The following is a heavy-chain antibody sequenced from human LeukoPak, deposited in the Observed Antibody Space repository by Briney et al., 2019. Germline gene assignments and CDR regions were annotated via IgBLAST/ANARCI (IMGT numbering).Heavy chain of an antibody. V-gene: IGHV1-18*01. D-gene: IGHD3-9*01. Sequence: ASVKVSCKASGYTCTSYGINWVRQAPGQGLEWMGWISGYNGNTIYAENVQGRVTMTTDTSTSTAYIELGSLRSDDTAVFYCARSSRFDWLLYFDSWGQGTLVTVSS. CDR3: ARSSRFDWLLYFDS. J-gene: IGHJ4*02. CDR2: ISGYNGNT. CDR1: GYTCTSYG.